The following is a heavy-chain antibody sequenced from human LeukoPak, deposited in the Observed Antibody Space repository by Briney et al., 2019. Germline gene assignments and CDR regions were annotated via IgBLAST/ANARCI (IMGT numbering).Heavy chain of an antibody. CDR3: AKARLRYFDWFDAFDI. CDR2: LSPSGGTT. CDR1: GFTFSSYA. D-gene: IGHD3-9*01. V-gene: IGHV3-23*01. Sequence: GGSLRLSCAASGFTFSSYAMSWVRQAPGKGLEWVSTLSPSGGTTYYADSVKGRFTISRDNSKNTLYLQMNSLRAEDTAVYYCAKARLRYFDWFDAFDIWGQGTMVTVSS. J-gene: IGHJ3*02.